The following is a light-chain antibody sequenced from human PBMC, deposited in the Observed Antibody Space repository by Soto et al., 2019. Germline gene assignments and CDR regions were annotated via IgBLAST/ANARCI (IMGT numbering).Light chain of an antibody. J-gene: IGKJ1*01. CDR1: QSISSW. Sequence: TQMTQSTCTMSAIVRDRVTITCRSSQSISSWLAWYQQKPGKAPKLLIYDASSLESGVPSRFSGSGSGTEFTLTISSLQPDDFATYYCQQYNSYPWTFGQGTKVDIK. CDR3: QQYNSYPWT. V-gene: IGKV1-5*01. CDR2: DAS.